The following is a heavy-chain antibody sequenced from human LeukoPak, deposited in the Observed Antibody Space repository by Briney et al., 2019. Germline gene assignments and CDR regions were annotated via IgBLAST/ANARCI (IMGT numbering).Heavy chain of an antibody. Sequence: SETLSLTCTVSGGSISSSSYYWGWIRQPPGKGLEWIGYIYYSGSTNYNPSLKSRVTISVDTSKNQFSLKLSSVTAADTAVYYCARGVITFGGVIVGYYMDVWGKGTTVTVSS. CDR3: ARGVITFGGVIVGYYMDV. J-gene: IGHJ6*03. V-gene: IGHV4-61*05. CDR2: IYYSGST. D-gene: IGHD3-16*02. CDR1: GGSISSSSYY.